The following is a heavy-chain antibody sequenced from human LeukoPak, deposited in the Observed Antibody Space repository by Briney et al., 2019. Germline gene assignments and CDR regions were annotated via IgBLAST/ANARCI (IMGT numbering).Heavy chain of an antibody. CDR3: AREQALGAFDI. D-gene: IGHD7-27*01. V-gene: IGHV3-66*01. CDR1: GFTASSNY. Sequence: GGSLRLSREPSGFTASSNYMSGVPRPPGKGLEWVSVIYSGGRTYYADSVKGRFTISRDNSKNTLYLQMNILRAEDTAVYYCAREQALGAFDIWGQGTMVTVSS. CDR2: IYSGGRT. J-gene: IGHJ3*02.